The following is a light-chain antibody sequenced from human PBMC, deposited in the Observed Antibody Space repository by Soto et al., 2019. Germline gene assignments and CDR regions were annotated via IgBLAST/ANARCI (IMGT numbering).Light chain of an antibody. CDR3: QQYNKWPPVT. Sequence: EIVMTQSPAALSVSPGERATLSFRASQSVSSNLAWYQQKPGQAPRLLIYGASTRATGIPARFSGSGSGTEFTLTISSLQSEDFALYYCQQYNKWPPVTFGGGTKVDI. J-gene: IGKJ4*01. CDR1: QSVSSN. V-gene: IGKV3-15*01. CDR2: GAS.